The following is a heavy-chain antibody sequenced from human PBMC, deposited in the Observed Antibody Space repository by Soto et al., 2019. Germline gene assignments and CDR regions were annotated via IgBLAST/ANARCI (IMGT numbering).Heavy chain of an antibody. J-gene: IGHJ4*02. CDR3: ASRDPGTSVDY. Sequence: TLSLTCAVSGGAFTSNNWWTWVRQPPGQGLEWIGEIYRTGSTNYNPSLKSRVTISLDKSENQFSLKVTSLTAADTAVYYCASRDPGTSVDYWGQGTLVTVS. D-gene: IGHD1-7*01. CDR2: IYRTGST. CDR1: GGAFTSNNW. V-gene: IGHV4-4*02.